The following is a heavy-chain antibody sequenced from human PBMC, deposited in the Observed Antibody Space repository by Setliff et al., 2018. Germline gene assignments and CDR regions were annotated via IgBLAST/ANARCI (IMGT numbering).Heavy chain of an antibody. CDR1: GFTFSSYA. CDR3: ARDHVYGSQYYYYYYGMDV. CDR2: ISGSGGAT. D-gene: IGHD3-10*01. Sequence: GGSLRLSCAASGFTFSSYAMTWVRQAPGKGLEWVSGISGSGGATYYAASVKGRFSISRDNSKNTLSLQMNSLRAEDTAIYYCARDHVYGSQYYYYYYGMDVWGQGTTVTVSS. V-gene: IGHV3-23*01. J-gene: IGHJ6*02.